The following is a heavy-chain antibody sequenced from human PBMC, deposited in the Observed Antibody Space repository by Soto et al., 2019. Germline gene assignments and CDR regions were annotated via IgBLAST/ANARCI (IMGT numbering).Heavy chain of an antibody. CDR3: AREHSPSTSDSFDY. D-gene: IGHD3-3*02. CDR1: GYTFTTYG. J-gene: IGHJ4*02. Sequence: QVQLVQSGAEMKKPGASVKVSCTASGYTFTTYGISWVRQAPGQGLEWMGWISAYNGNTHYAQKLQGRVTMTTDTSTSTAYVELRSLRSDDTAVYYCAREHSPSTSDSFDYWGQGTLVTVSS. V-gene: IGHV1-18*04. CDR2: ISAYNGNT.